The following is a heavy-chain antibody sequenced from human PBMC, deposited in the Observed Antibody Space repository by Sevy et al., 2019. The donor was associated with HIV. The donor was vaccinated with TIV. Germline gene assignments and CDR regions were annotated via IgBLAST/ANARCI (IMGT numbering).Heavy chain of an antibody. CDR2: ISSSGSTI. J-gene: IGHJ4*02. V-gene: IGHV3-11*04. CDR1: GFTFSDYY. Sequence: GGSLRLSCAASGFTFSDYYMSWIRQAPGKGLEWVSYISSSGSTIYYADSVKGRFTISRDNAKNSLYLQMNGLGAEDTAVYYCASYYYDSRSAIDYWGQGTLVTVSS. CDR3: ASYYYDSRSAIDY. D-gene: IGHD3-22*01.